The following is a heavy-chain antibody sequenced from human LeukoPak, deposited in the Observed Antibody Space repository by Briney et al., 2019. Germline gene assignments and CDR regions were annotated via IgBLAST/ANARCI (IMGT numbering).Heavy chain of an antibody. CDR2: ISSNGGST. Sequence: GGSLRLSYAASGFTFSSYAMHWVRQAPGKGLEYVSAISSNGGSTYYANSVKGRFTISRDNSKNTLYLQMGSLRAEDMAVYYCATVPGGGYYNYYMGVWGKGTTVTVSS. V-gene: IGHV3-64*01. CDR3: ATVPGGGYYNYYMGV. D-gene: IGHD2-15*01. CDR1: GFTFSSYA. J-gene: IGHJ6*03.